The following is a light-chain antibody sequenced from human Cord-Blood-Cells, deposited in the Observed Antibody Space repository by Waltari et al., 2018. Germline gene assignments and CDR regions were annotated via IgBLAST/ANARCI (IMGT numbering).Light chain of an antibody. V-gene: IGLV2-23*02. J-gene: IGLJ1*01. Sequence: QSALTQPASVSGSPGQSITISCTGTSSDVGSYNLVSWYQQHPGKAPKLMIYELSKRPSGVSNRFAGFKSGNTASLTISGLQAEDEADYYCCSYAGSSTFYVCGTGTKVTVL. CDR3: CSYAGSSTFYV. CDR2: ELS. CDR1: SSDVGSYNL.